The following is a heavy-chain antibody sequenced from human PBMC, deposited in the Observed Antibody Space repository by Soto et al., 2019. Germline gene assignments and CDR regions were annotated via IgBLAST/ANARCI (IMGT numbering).Heavy chain of an antibody. Sequence: PGGSLRLSCAASGFTFSSYGMHWVRQAPGKGLEWVAVISYDGSNKYYADSVKGRFTISRDNSKNTLYLQMNSLRAEDTAVYYCATTEHYYDSSGYPPAYYYYGMDVWGQGTTVTAP. D-gene: IGHD3-22*01. CDR2: ISYDGSNK. J-gene: IGHJ6*02. CDR3: ATTEHYYDSSGYPPAYYYYGMDV. CDR1: GFTFSSYG. V-gene: IGHV3-30*03.